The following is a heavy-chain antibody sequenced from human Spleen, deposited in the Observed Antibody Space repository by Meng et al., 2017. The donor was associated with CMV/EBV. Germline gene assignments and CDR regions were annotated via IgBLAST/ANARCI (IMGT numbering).Heavy chain of an antibody. V-gene: IGHV4-61*01. Sequence: SETLSLTCTVSGGSVSSGSYYWSWIRQPPGKGLEWIGYIFHSGSTDYNPSLRTGVTISVDTSKNQFSLKLYSVTAADTAVYYCARLVPAARGTNWFDPWGQGILVTVSS. D-gene: IGHD2-2*01. J-gene: IGHJ5*02. CDR1: GGSVSSGSYY. CDR3: ARLVPAARGTNWFDP. CDR2: IFHSGST.